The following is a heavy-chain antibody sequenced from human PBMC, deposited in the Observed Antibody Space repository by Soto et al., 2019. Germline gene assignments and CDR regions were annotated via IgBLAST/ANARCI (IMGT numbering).Heavy chain of an antibody. J-gene: IGHJ3*02. CDR3: SNVCDGSIADAFDI. CDR1: GFAFSTSS. Sequence: EVQVLESGGDLVQPGGSLRLTCAVSGFAFSTSSINWVRQAPGKGLEWVSSISGSGDITYYAASVTGRFPISRDNSKSTVYLQMNSLRVEDTAVYHCSNVCDGSIADAFDIWGQGTMVCVSS. D-gene: IGHD2-21*01. V-gene: IGHV3-23*01. CDR2: ISGSGDIT.